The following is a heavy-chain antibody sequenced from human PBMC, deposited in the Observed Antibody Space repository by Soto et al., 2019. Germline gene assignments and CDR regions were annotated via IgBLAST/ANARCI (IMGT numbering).Heavy chain of an antibody. J-gene: IGHJ4*02. D-gene: IGHD3-10*01. Sequence: LRLSCAASGFTFSSYDMHWVRQATGKGLEWVSAIGTAGDPYYADSVKGRFTISRDNSKNTLYLQMNSLRAEDTAVYYCAKGTYYYGSAPYYFDYWGQGTLVTVS. CDR3: AKGTYYYGSAPYYFDY. CDR2: IGTAGDP. V-gene: IGHV3-13*05. CDR1: GFTFSSYD.